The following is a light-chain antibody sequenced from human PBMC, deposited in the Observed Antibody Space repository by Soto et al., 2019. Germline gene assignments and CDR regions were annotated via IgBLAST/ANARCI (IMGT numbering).Light chain of an antibody. J-gene: IGKJ2*01. CDR1: QNIHNW. CDR3: QQYYSYPYS. CDR2: GAS. V-gene: IGKV1-5*01. Sequence: DMQMTQSPATLSASVGDRVTIPCRASQNIHNWLAWYQQKPGKAPKLLIYGASSLHSGVPSRFSGSGSGTEFILAGSSLQPEEVATYYCQQYYSYPYSFGRGTKLEMK.